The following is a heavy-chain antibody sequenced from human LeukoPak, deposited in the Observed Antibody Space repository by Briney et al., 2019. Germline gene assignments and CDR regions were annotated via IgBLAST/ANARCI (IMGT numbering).Heavy chain of an antibody. Sequence: GGSLRLSCAASGFTFSSYAMSWVRQASGMGLEWVSVISGSGGSTYYADSVKGRFTISRDNSKNTLYLQMNSLRAEDTAVYYCAKRRVAVAGDFDYWGQGTLVTVSS. J-gene: IGHJ4*02. CDR1: GFTFSSYA. CDR3: AKRRVAVAGDFDY. CDR2: ISGSGGST. V-gene: IGHV3-23*01. D-gene: IGHD6-19*01.